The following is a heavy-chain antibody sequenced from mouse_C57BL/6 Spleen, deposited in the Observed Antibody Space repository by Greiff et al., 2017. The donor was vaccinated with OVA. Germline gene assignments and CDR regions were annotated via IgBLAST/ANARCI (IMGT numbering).Heavy chain of an antibody. J-gene: IGHJ4*01. D-gene: IGHD1-1*01. CDR2: ISYSGST. CDR3: ARRYGSSYGAMDY. CDR1: GYSITSDY. V-gene: IGHV3-8*01. Sequence: EVKLLESGPGLAKPSQTLSLTCSVTGYSITSDYWNWIRKFPGNKLEYMGYISYSGSTYYNPSLKSLISITRDTSKNQYYMQLNSVTTEDTATYYCARRYGSSYGAMDYWGQGTSVTVSS.